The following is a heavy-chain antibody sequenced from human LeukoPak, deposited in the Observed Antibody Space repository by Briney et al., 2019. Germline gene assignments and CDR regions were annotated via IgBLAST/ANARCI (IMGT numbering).Heavy chain of an antibody. CDR2: IYYSGRT. D-gene: IGHD3-22*01. CDR3: ARQRYYDGSGYLE. CDR1: GDSISRSDSY. J-gene: IGHJ1*01. V-gene: IGHV4-39*01. Sequence: SETLSLTCSVSGDSISRSDSYWDWIRQPPGKGLEWIGTIYYSGRTYYSPSLNSRVTMSVDTPSNQFSLNLRSVTAADTAVYYCARQRYYDGSGYLEWGQGTLLSVSS.